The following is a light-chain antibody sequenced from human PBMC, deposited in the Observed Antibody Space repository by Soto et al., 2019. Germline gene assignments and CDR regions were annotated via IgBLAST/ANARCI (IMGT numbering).Light chain of an antibody. Sequence: EVGLTQSPGTLSLYPGERATLSCRASQSVSSSYLAWYQHKPGQAPRLLIYGASSRATGIPDRFSGSGSGTDFTLTISRLEPEDFAVYYCQQYGSSPWTFAQGTKVDIK. CDR1: QSVSSSY. J-gene: IGKJ1*01. CDR2: GAS. CDR3: QQYGSSPWT. V-gene: IGKV3-20*01.